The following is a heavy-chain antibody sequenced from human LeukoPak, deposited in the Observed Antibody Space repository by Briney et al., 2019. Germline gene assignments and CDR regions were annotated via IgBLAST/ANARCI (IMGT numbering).Heavy chain of an antibody. CDR1: GYTFSNYD. CDR3: ARDVYDYVWGSYPPHFDY. J-gene: IGHJ4*02. Sequence: ASVKVSCKASGYTFSNYDINWVRQATGQGLEWMGWMNPNSGNTGYAQKLQGRVTMTTDTSTSTAYMELRSLRSDDTAVYYCARDVYDYVWGSYPPHFDYWGQGTLVTVSS. D-gene: IGHD3-16*02. V-gene: IGHV1-8*01. CDR2: MNPNSGNT.